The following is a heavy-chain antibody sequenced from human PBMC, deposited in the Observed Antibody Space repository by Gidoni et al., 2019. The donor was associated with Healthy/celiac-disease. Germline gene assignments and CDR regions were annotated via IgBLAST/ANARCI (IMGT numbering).Heavy chain of an antibody. CDR2: ISGSGGST. Sequence: EVQLLESGGGLVQPGGSLRLSCAASGFTFSSYAMSWVRQAPGKGLEWVSAISGSGGSTYYADSVKGRFTISRDNSKNTLYLQMNSRRAEDTAVYYCARLLGRFRDYYFDYWGQGTLVTVSS. V-gene: IGHV3-23*01. CDR3: ARLLGRFRDYYFDY. J-gene: IGHJ4*02. CDR1: GFTFSSYA. D-gene: IGHD3-16*01.